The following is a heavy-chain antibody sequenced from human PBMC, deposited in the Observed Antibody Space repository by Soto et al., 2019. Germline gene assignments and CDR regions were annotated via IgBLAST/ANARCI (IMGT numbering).Heavy chain of an antibody. V-gene: IGHV4-4*02. CDR2: IFHSGST. J-gene: IGHJ4*02. CDR1: SGSISSSNW. CDR3: AGQYNIGYYWDY. D-gene: IGHD6-25*01. Sequence: SETLSLTCAVSSGSISSSNWWSWVRQPPGKGLEWIGEIFHSGSTNYNPSLKSRVTMSVDKSRNQFSLRLNSVTATDTAVYYCAGQYNIGYYWDYWGQGTLVTVSS.